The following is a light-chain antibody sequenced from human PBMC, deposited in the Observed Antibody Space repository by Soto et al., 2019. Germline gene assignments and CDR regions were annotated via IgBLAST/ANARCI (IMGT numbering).Light chain of an antibody. CDR3: SSYAGVKGLI. J-gene: IGLJ2*01. CDR2: EVT. CDR1: SSDVGAYNF. Sequence: QSALTQPASVSGSPGQSITISCTGTSSDVGAYNFVSWYQHHPGRAPKLIIYEVTIRPSGVSNRFSGSKSGNTASLTISGLQAEDEADYYCSSYAGVKGLIFGGGTKLTVL. V-gene: IGLV2-14*01.